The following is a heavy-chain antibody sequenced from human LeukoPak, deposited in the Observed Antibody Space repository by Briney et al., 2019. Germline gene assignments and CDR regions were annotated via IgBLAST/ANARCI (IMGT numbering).Heavy chain of an antibody. J-gene: IGHJ2*01. CDR3: ARGVGAVYWYFDL. Sequence: SGTLSLTCAVSGASIGSHSWWSWVRQPPGKGLEWIGEIYHSGGANYNPSLKSRVTISVDTSKNQFSLKLTSVTAADTAVYYCARGVGAVYWYFDLWGRGTLVTVSS. V-gene: IGHV4-4*02. D-gene: IGHD1-26*01. CDR2: IYHSGGA. CDR1: GASIGSHSW.